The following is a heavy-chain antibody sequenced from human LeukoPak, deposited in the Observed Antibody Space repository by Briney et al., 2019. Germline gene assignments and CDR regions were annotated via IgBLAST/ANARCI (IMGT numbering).Heavy chain of an antibody. D-gene: IGHD3-22*01. CDR3: ARDSGDTRYYYDSSGYYPGYFDS. V-gene: IGHV3-33*01. CDR2: IWYDGSSK. CDR1: GFTFNTYG. J-gene: IGHJ4*02. Sequence: GGSLRLSCAASGFTFNTYGMHWVRQAPGKGLEWVAIIWYDGSSKYSADSVKGRFTISRDNSKNTLYLQMNSLRSDDTAVYYCARDSGDTRYYYDSSGYYPGYFDSWGQGTLVTVSS.